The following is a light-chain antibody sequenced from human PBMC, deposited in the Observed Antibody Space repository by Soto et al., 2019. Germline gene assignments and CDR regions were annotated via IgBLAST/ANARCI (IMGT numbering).Light chain of an antibody. V-gene: IGLV1-44*01. CDR1: SSNIGRST. CDR2: SNN. Sequence: QSALTQPPSAAGTPGQRFTISGSRSSSNIGRSTVNWYHQLPGTAPKLLINSNNQRPSAVPDRISRYTSGTPPPLAISGLQSEDEADYYCAAWYDSLNAHVFGSGTTVNV. J-gene: IGLJ1*01. CDR3: AAWYDSLNAHV.